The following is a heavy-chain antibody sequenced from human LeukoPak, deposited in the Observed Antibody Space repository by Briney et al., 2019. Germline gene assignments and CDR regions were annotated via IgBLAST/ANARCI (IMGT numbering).Heavy chain of an antibody. D-gene: IGHD4-17*01. CDR2: IYSGGST. Sequence: GGSLRLSCAASGFTVSSSYMSWVRQAPGKGLEWVSVIYSGGSTYSADSVKGRFTISRDISKNTLYLQMNSLRAEDTAVYYCAGDKGGAHSNWGQGTLVTVSS. CDR1: GFTVSSSY. J-gene: IGHJ4*02. CDR3: AGDKGGAHSN. V-gene: IGHV3-66*01.